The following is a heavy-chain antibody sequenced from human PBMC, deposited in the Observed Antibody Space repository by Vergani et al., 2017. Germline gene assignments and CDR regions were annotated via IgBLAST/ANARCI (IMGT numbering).Heavy chain of an antibody. D-gene: IGHD3-3*01. CDR2: IYYSGST. J-gene: IGHJ6*02. CDR1: GGSISSYY. CDR3: ARDRPIFGDGMDV. Sequence: QVQLQESGPGLVKPSETLSLNCTVSGGSISSYYWSWIRQPPGKGLEWIGYIYYSGSTNYNPSLKSRVTISVDTSKNQFSLKLSSVTAADTAVYYCARDRPIFGDGMDVWGQGTTVTVSS. V-gene: IGHV4-59*01.